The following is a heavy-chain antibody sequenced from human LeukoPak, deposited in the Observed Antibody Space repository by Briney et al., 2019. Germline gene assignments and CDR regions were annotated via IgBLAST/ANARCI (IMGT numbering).Heavy chain of an antibody. V-gene: IGHV3-30*18. CDR3: ANSLYFGSGGYQVDH. J-gene: IGHJ4*02. Sequence: GGSLSLSCAASGFSFSDYAMHWVRQAPGQGLGRVALISNDGSGKYYADSVKGRFTISRDNSKNQLYLQLNTLRAEDPAIYYCANSLYFGSGGYQVDHWGQGTLVTVS. CDR2: ISNDGSGK. CDR1: GFSFSDYA. D-gene: IGHD3-10*01.